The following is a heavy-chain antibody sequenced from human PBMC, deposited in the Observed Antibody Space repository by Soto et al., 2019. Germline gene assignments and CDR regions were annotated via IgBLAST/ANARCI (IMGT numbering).Heavy chain of an antibody. J-gene: IGHJ2*01. CDR3: TRRYDFGSGYPDSWYFDL. CDR1: GFTFSGSA. Sequence: EVQLVESGGGLVQPGGSLKLSCAAAGFTFSGSAMHWVRQASGKGLEWVGRIRSKANSYATAYAASVKGRFTISRDDSKNTAYLQRNSLRTEDTAVYYCTRRYDFGSGYPDSWYFDLWGRGTLVTVSS. CDR2: IRSKANSYAT. V-gene: IGHV3-73*01. D-gene: IGHD3-3*01.